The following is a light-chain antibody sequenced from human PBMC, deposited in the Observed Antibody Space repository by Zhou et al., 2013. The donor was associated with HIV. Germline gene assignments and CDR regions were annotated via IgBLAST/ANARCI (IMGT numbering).Light chain of an antibody. J-gene: IGKJ1*01. V-gene: IGKV3-20*01. CDR2: GAS. CDR3: QHYGNSPS. CDR1: QSVSSN. Sequence: EILMTQSPATLSVSPGERATLSCRASQSVSSNLAWYQQKPGQAPRLLIYGASTRATGIPDRFSGSGSGTDFTLTISRLELEDFAVYYCQHYGNSPSFGQGTKVEIK.